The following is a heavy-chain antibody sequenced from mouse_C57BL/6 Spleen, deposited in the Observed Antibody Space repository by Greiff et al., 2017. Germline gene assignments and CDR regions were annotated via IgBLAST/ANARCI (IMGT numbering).Heavy chain of an antibody. CDR2: IYPGDGDT. CDR3: ARRGYYAMDY. V-gene: IGHV1-80*01. J-gene: IGHJ4*01. CDR1: GYAFSSYW. Sequence: QVQLQQSGAELVKPGASVKISCKASGYAFSSYWMNWVKQRPGKGLEWIGQIYPGDGDTNYNGKFKGKATLTADKSSSPAYMQRSSLTSEDSAVYFCARRGYYAMDYWGQGTSVTVSS.